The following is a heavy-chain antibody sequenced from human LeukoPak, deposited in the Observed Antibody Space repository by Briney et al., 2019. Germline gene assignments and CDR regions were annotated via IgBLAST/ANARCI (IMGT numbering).Heavy chain of an antibody. V-gene: IGHV1-69*05. Sequence: GASVKVSCKASGGTFSSYAISWVRQAPGQGLEWMGGIIPIFGTANYAQKFQGRVTITTDDSTSTAYMELSSLRSEDTAVYYCARVHYSNYFRSYYYVDVWGKGTTVTVS. D-gene: IGHD4-11*01. CDR2: IIPIFGTA. CDR3: ARVHYSNYFRSYYYVDV. CDR1: GGTFSSYA. J-gene: IGHJ6*03.